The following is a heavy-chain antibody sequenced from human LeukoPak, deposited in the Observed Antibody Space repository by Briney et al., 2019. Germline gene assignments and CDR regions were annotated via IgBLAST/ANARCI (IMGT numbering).Heavy chain of an antibody. CDR2: IKEDGSEK. CDR3: ARVGPGPYYYDSSGHEAFDI. J-gene: IGHJ3*02. V-gene: IGHV3-7*03. CDR1: GFMFSSYW. Sequence: GGSLRLSCAASGFMFSSYWMSWVRQAPGKGLEWVADIKEDGSEKSYVDSVKGRFTISRDNAKNSLYLQMNSLRAEDTALYYCARVGPGPYYYDSSGHEAFDIWGQGTMVTVSS. D-gene: IGHD3-22*01.